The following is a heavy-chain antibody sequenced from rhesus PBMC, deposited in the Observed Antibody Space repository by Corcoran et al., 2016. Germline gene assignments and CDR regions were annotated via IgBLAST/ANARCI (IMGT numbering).Heavy chain of an antibody. CDR3: TTYEDDYGYYYTVFDY. Sequence: EVQLVESGGGLVQPGGSLRLSCAASGFPFSSSDLHWVRPASGKGLGWVGRIRSRSNNYETGYAASVKGRFTISRDDSKNTAYLQMNSLKTEDTAVYYCTTYEDDYGYYYTVFDYWGQGVLVTVSS. D-gene: IGHD3-9*01. CDR2: IRSRSNNYET. CDR1: GFPFSSSD. V-gene: IGHV3-118*01. J-gene: IGHJ4*01.